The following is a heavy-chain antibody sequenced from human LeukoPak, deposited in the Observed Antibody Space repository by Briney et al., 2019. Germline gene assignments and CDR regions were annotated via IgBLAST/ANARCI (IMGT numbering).Heavy chain of an antibody. CDR3: ARGGGGYSSSWYLRYYYYYMDV. V-gene: IGHV1-18*01. J-gene: IGHJ6*03. Sequence: ASMKVSCKASGYTFTNYVISWVRQAPGQGLEWMGWISTYNGNTNYAQNLQGRVTITRNTSISTAYMELSSLRSEDTAVYYCARGGGGYSSSWYLRYYYYYMDVWGKGTTVTVSS. CDR2: ISTYNGNT. D-gene: IGHD6-13*01. CDR1: GYTFTNYV.